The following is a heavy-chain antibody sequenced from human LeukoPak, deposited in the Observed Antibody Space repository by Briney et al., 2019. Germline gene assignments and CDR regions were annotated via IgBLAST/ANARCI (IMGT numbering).Heavy chain of an antibody. CDR1: GFTFSSYG. J-gene: IGHJ6*03. CDR2: IRYDGSNK. V-gene: IGHV3-30*02. Sequence: GGALRLSCAASGFTFSSYGMHWVRQAPGKGLGGVAFIRYDGSNKYYADSVKGRFTISRDNSKNTLYLQMNSLRAEDTAVYYCAKAGDSSSWYRRYYYYYHYMDVWGRGTTVRISS. CDR3: AKAGDSSSWYRRYYYYYHYMDV. D-gene: IGHD6-13*01.